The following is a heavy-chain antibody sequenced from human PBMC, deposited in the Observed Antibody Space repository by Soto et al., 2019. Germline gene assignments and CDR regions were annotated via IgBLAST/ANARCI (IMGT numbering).Heavy chain of an antibody. J-gene: IGHJ6*02. CDR3: ARTVGYYYGMDV. Sequence: QVQLVQSGAEVKKPGASVKVSCKASGYTFTSYAMHWVRQAPGQRLEWMGWINAGNGNTKYSQKFQGRVTITSDTSATTAYKKLSSPRSEDTAVYYCARTVGYYYGMDVWGQGTTVTVSS. V-gene: IGHV1-3*01. CDR2: INAGNGNT. CDR1: GYTFTSYA. D-gene: IGHD4-17*01.